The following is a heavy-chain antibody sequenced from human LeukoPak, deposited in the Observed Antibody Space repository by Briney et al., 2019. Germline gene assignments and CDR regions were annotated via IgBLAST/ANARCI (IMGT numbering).Heavy chain of an antibody. D-gene: IGHD4-17*01. V-gene: IGHV3-48*03. J-gene: IGHJ4*02. CDR1: GFTFSSYE. CDR2: ISSSGSTI. CDR3: ARDGSVYGDDY. Sequence: GGSLRLSCAASGFTFSSYEMNWVRRAPGKGLEWVSYISSSGSTIYYADSVKGRFTISRDNAKNSLYLQMNSLRAEDTAVYYCARDGSVYGDDYWGQGTLVTVSS.